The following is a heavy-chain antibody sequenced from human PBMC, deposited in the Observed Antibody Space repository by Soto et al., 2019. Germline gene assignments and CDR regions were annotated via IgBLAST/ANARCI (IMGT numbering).Heavy chain of an antibody. CDR2: INHSGST. Sequence: SETLSLTCAVHGGSFSGYYWSWIRQPPGKGLEWIGEINHSGSTNYNPSLKSRVTISVDTSKNQFSLKLSSVTAADTAVYYCARGSTLRYFDWSYYYYYGMDVWGQGTTVTVSS. CDR3: ARGSTLRYFDWSYYYYYGMDV. J-gene: IGHJ6*02. V-gene: IGHV4-34*01. D-gene: IGHD3-9*01. CDR1: GGSFSGYY.